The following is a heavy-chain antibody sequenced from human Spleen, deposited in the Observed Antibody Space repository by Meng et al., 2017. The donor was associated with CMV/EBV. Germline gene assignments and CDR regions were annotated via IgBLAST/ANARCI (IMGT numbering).Heavy chain of an antibody. J-gene: IGHJ4*02. CDR2: ISFSGTTM. Sequence: LSLTCAASGFSFSRYNMQWVRQAPGKGLEWVSYISFSGTTMYFADSVKGRFTVSRDNARNSLFLQMNSLRAEDTAVYYCARDDYGDSDFDYWGQGTLVTVSS. CDR1: GFSFSRYN. V-gene: IGHV3-48*04. CDR3: ARDDYGDSDFDY. D-gene: IGHD4-17*01.